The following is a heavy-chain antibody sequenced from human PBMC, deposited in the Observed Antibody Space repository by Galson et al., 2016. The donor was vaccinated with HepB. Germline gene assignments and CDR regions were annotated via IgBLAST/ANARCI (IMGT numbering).Heavy chain of an antibody. Sequence: SLRLSCAASGFTFSDYYMTWIRQAPGKGLEWVAAVSGSAAGTEYGITTDYADSVKGRFTISRDNSKNTLYLQMNSLRAEDTAVYYCAKANIIMVTLGIYLDTWGPGTLVTVSS. J-gene: IGHJ5*02. V-gene: IGHV3-23*01. CDR2: VSGSAAGTEYGITT. D-gene: IGHD2/OR15-2a*01. CDR1: GFTFSDYY. CDR3: AKANIIMVTLGIYLDT.